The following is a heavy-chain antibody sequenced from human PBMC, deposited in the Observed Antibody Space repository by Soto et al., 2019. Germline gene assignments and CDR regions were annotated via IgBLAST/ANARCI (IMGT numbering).Heavy chain of an antibody. CDR3: VKDGGYCSSSTCYAPRNHYFDS. CDR1: GFTFSDYW. Sequence: PGGSLRLSCEASGFTFSDYWMSWVRQAPGKGPEWVANIKFDGSEKQYVDSVRGRFTISRDNSRSSLSLQMNSLRAGDTAVYCCVKDGGYCSSSTCYAPRNHYFDSWGQGTLVTVSS. CDR2: IKFDGSEK. J-gene: IGHJ4*02. V-gene: IGHV3-7*03. D-gene: IGHD2-2*01.